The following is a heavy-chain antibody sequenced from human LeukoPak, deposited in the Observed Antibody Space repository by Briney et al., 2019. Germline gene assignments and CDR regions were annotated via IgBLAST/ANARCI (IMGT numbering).Heavy chain of an antibody. V-gene: IGHV4-4*07. CDR1: TDSMTYIF. Sequence: PSETLSLTCNFSTDSMTYIFWSWIRQPAGKGLEWIGRIYSSGSAHYNPSLKSRVTMSVDTSKNQFSLNLSSVTAADTAVYYCARDHAPAAALDYWGQGTLVTVSS. J-gene: IGHJ4*02. D-gene: IGHD2-2*01. CDR3: ARDHAPAAALDY. CDR2: IYSSGSA.